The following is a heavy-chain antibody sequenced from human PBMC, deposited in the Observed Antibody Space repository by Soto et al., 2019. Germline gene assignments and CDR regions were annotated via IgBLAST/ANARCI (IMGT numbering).Heavy chain of an antibody. J-gene: IGHJ4*02. CDR3: ERETPSFDS. D-gene: IGHD2-15*01. CDR1: GFTFSDYP. V-gene: IGHV3-48*02. Sequence: QLVESGGGLVQPGGSLRLSCAASGFTFSDYPMNWVRQAPGKGLEWVSSIRTISSAIYFADSVRGRFTISRDNARNSLYLQMTSLSDEDTAVYYFERETPSFDSWGQGTLVTVSS. CDR2: IRTISSAI.